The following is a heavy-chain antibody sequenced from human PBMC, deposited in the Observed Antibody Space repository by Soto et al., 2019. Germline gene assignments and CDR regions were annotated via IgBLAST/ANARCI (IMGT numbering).Heavy chain of an antibody. Sequence: PGGSLRLSCAASGFTFSSYAMSWVRQAPGKGLEWVSAISGSGGGTYYADSVKGRFTISRDNSKNALYLQMNSLRAEDTAVYYCAKDLGGYSGYAYFGYWGQGTLVTVSS. CDR1: GFTFSSYA. CDR2: ISGSGGGT. V-gene: IGHV3-23*01. J-gene: IGHJ4*02. D-gene: IGHD5-12*01. CDR3: AKDLGGYSGYAYFGY.